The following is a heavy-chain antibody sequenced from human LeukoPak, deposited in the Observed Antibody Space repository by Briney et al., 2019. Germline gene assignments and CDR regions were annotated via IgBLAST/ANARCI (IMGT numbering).Heavy chain of an antibody. CDR3: ARGIAAAELFYYYYMDV. CDR1: RGSITHSNYY. D-gene: IGHD6-13*01. Sequence: SETLSLTCTVSRGSITHSNYYWGWIRQPPGKGLEWIGSIYYSGSTYYNPSLKSRVTISIDTSKNQFSLKLSSVTAADTAVYYCARGIAAAELFYYYYMDVWGKGTTVTVSS. CDR2: IYYSGST. V-gene: IGHV4-39*07. J-gene: IGHJ6*03.